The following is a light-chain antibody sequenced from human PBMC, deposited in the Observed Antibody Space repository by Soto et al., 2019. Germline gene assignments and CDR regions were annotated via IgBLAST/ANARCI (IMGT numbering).Light chain of an antibody. Sequence: QPVLTQPASVSGSPGQSITISCTGTSNDIGVYNYVSWFQHHPGKAPKLLIYEVSYRPSGISHRFSGAKSGNTASLTISGLQAEDEADYYCSSYTTSSTLVFGTGTKVTVL. CDR1: SNDIGVYNY. V-gene: IGLV2-14*01. CDR2: EVS. J-gene: IGLJ1*01. CDR3: SSYTTSSTLV.